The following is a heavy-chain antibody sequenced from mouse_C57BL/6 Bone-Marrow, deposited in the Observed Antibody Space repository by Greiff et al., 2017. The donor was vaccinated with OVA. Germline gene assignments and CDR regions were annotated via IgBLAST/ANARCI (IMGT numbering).Heavy chain of an antibody. Sequence: EVKVEESGEGLVKPGGSLKLSCAASGFTFSSYAMSWVRQTPEKRLEWVAYISSGGDYIYYADTVKGRFTISRDNARNTLYLQMSSLKSEDTAMYYCTREGDWGYFDYWGQGTTLTVSS. D-gene: IGHD4-1*01. CDR1: GFTFSSYA. V-gene: IGHV5-9-1*02. CDR3: TREGDWGYFDY. CDR2: ISSGGDYI. J-gene: IGHJ2*01.